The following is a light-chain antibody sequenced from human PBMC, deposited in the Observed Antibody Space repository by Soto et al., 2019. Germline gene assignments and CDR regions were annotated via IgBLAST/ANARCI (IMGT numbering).Light chain of an antibody. J-gene: IGLJ1*01. CDR1: SSDVGGYNS. V-gene: IGLV2-14*01. CDR2: DVS. CDR3: SSYTSSSSLGV. Sequence: QSALTQPASVSGSPGQSITISCTGTSSDVGGYNSVSWYQQHPGKAPKLMTYDVSNRPSGVSNRFSGSKSGNTASLTISGLQAEDEADYYCSSYTSSSSLGVFGTGTKLTVL.